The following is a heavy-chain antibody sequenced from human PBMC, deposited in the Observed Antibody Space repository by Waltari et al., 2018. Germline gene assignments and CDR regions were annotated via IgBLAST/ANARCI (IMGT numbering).Heavy chain of an antibody. V-gene: IGHV3-7*04. CDR1: GFSFSNYW. CDR3: ARDWEGERPNFDY. CDR2: IKEDGSKE. Sequence: EVQLVESGGGLVEPGGSLRPSGVASGFSFSNYWMSWVRQAPGKGLEWVADIKEDGSKEYYLGSVKGRFTISRDNAKNSVYLQMNSLRPEDTAVYYCARDWEGERPNFDYWGQGTLVTVSS. D-gene: IGHD1-26*01. J-gene: IGHJ4*02.